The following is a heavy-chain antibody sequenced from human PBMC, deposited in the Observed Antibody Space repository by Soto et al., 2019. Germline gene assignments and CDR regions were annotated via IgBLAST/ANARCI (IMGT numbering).Heavy chain of an antibody. CDR1: GFTCSSYG. Sequence: QVQLVESGGGVVQPGRSLRLSCAASGFTCSSYGMHWVRQAPGKGLEWVAVISYDGSNKYYADSVKGRFTISRDNSKNTLYLQMNSLRAVDTAVYYCAKHNYGFFWGQGTLVTVSS. D-gene: IGHD5-18*01. CDR2: ISYDGSNK. J-gene: IGHJ4*02. V-gene: IGHV3-30*18. CDR3: AKHNYGFF.